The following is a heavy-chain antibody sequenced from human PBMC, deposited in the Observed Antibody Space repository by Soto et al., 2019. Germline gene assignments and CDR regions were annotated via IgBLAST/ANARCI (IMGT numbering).Heavy chain of an antibody. Sequence: EVQLVESGGGLVQPGGSLRLSCAASGFTFTDYWMHWVRQVPGEGLVWVSRVKYDVSLTNYADSVKGGFTISRDNAKNTLYLQMNTLRHEDTAVYFCARGARGYYYTDVWGKGTTVTVSS. J-gene: IGHJ6*03. CDR1: GFTFTDYW. CDR2: VKYDVSLT. D-gene: IGHD3-10*01. CDR3: ARGARGYYYTDV. V-gene: IGHV3-74*01.